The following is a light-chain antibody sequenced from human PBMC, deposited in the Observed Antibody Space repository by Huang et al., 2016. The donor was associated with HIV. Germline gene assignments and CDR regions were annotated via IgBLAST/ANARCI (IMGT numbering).Light chain of an antibody. J-gene: IGKJ1*01. V-gene: IGKV1-NL1*01. CDR1: QGISNS. CDR2: AAS. Sequence: DIQMTQSPSSLPASVGDRVTITCRARQGISNSLAWYQQKPGKAPKLLLYAASKWESGVPSRFSGSASGTDYTLTISSLQPEDFATYYCQQYWSTPPATFGQGTKVEIK. CDR3: QQYWSTPPAT.